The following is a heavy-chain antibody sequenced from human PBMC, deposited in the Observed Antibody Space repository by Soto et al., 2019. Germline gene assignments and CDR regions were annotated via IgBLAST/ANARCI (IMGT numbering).Heavy chain of an antibody. J-gene: IGHJ6*02. Sequence: GGSLRLSCAASGFTLSSYGIHWVRQAPGKGLKWVAVIWYDGSNKYYADSVKGRFTTSRDNSKNTLSLQMNSLRVEDTAVYYCARALTPRTAPDGLYSYYGMDVWGQGTTVTVSS. CDR2: IWYDGSNK. V-gene: IGHV3-33*01. CDR1: GFTLSSYG. CDR3: ARALTPRTAPDGLYSYYGMDV. D-gene: IGHD6-13*01.